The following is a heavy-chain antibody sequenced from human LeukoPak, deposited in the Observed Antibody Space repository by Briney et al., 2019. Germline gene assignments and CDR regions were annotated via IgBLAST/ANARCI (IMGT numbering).Heavy chain of an antibody. Sequence: ASVKVSCKASGYTFTSYYMHWVRQAPGQGLEWMGWINPNSGGTNYAQKFQGRVTMTRDTSISTAYMELSRLRSDDTAVYYCARDADTAMVNWFDPWGQGTLVTVSS. CDR1: GYTFTSYY. D-gene: IGHD5-18*01. J-gene: IGHJ5*02. CDR2: INPNSGGT. CDR3: ARDADTAMVNWFDP. V-gene: IGHV1-2*02.